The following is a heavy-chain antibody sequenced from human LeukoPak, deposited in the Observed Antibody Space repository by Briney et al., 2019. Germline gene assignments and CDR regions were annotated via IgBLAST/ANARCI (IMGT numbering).Heavy chain of an antibody. Sequence: ASVKVSCKASGYTFTSYYMHWVRQAPGQGLEWMGIINPSGGSTTYTQKFQGRVTVTRDTSTSTVYMELSSLTSEDTAVYYCARGIIGTTNAFDIWGQGTMVTVSS. CDR1: GYTFTSYY. D-gene: IGHD1-20*01. CDR2: INPSGGST. J-gene: IGHJ3*02. V-gene: IGHV1-46*01. CDR3: ARGIIGTTNAFDI.